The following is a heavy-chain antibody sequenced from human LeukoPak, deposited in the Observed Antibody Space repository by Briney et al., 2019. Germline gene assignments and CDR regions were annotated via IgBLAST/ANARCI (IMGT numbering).Heavy chain of an antibody. D-gene: IGHD2-21*02. CDR1: GYTFTSYG. J-gene: IGHJ6*02. V-gene: IGHV1-18*01. CDR2: ISAYNGNT. CDR3: ARDVVVTAIEYYYYGMDV. Sequence: ASVKVSCKASGYTFTSYGISWVRQAPGQGLEWMGWISAYNGNTHYAQKLQGRVTMTTDTSTSTAYMELRMLRSDDTAVYYCARDVVVTAIEYYYYGMDVWGQGTTVTVSS.